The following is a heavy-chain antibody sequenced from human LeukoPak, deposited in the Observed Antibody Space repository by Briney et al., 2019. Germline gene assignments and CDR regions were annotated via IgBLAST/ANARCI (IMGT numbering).Heavy chain of an antibody. V-gene: IGHV3-21*01. J-gene: IGHJ3*02. Sequence: GGSLRLSCAASGFTFSSYSMNWVRQAPGKGLEWVSSISSSSSYIYYADSVKGRFTISRDNAKNSLYLQMNSLRAEDTAVYYCARARIVRDAFDIWGKGTTVTVSS. CDR1: GFTFSSYS. CDR2: ISSSSSYI. CDR3: ARARIVRDAFDI. D-gene: IGHD3-22*01.